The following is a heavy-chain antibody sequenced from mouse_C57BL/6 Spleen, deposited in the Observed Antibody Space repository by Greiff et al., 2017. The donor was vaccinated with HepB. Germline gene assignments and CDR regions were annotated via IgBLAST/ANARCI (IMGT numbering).Heavy chain of an antibody. J-gene: IGHJ3*01. CDR3: ARGGLRRRWFAY. D-gene: IGHD2-2*01. CDR1: DYTFTSYW. CDR2: IDPSDSET. V-gene: IGHV1-52*01. Sequence: QVQLQQPGAELVRPGSSVKLSCKASDYTFTSYWMHWVKQRPIQGLEWIGNIDPSDSETHYNQKFKDKATLTVDKSSSTAYMQLSSLTSEDSAVYYCARGGLRRRWFAYWGQGTLVTVSA.